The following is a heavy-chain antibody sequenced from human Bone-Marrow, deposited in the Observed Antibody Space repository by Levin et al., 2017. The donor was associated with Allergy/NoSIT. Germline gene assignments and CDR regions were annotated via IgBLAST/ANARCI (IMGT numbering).Heavy chain of an antibody. J-gene: IGHJ3*02. V-gene: IGHV3-9*01. D-gene: IGHD4-17*01. CDR1: GFTFDDYA. Sequence: SCAASGFTFDDYAMHWVRQAPGKGLEWVSGISWNSGSIGYADSVKGRFTISRDNAKNSLYLQMNSLRAEDTALYYCAKDTSTANNDAFDIWGQGTMVTVSS. CDR3: AKDTSTANNDAFDI. CDR2: ISWNSGSI.